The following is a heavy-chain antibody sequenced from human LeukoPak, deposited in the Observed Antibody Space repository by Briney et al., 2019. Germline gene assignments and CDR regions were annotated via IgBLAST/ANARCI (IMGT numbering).Heavy chain of an antibody. J-gene: IGHJ5*02. Sequence: SEPLSLTCIVSGVSISSSSNYWGWIRQPPGKGLEWIGSVYYSGSTYYNPSLKSRVTITVDTSKNQISLKLTSVTAADTAVYHCARQQIVVVPAARNINWFDPWGQGTLVTVSS. CDR1: GVSISSSSNY. CDR2: VYYSGST. D-gene: IGHD2-2*01. V-gene: IGHV4-39*01. CDR3: ARQQIVVVPAARNINWFDP.